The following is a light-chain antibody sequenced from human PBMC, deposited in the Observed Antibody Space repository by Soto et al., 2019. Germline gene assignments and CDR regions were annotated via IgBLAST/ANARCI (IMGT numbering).Light chain of an antibody. J-gene: IGLJ1*01. CDR2: DVS. V-gene: IGLV2-14*03. CDR3: SSYTSTNTLYV. Sequence: QSALTQPASVSGSPGQSITISCTGTTSDVGNYNLVSWYQQHPGKVPKLMIFDVSRRPSGVSDRFSASKSGNTASLTISGLQAEDEADYYCSSYTSTNTLYVFGTGTKVTVL. CDR1: TSDVGNYNL.